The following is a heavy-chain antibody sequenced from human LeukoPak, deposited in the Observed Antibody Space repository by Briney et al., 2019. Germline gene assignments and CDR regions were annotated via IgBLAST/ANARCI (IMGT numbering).Heavy chain of an antibody. J-gene: IGHJ6*04. CDR1: GFRFRTYG. CDR3: AKDPTYSGYGGLDV. V-gene: IGHV3-30*02. Sequence: GGSLRLSCAASGFRFRTYGMHWVREAPGKGLEWVTYIRFDGSNIYYAEAVKGRFTISRDNSKNTLFLQMNRLRADDTAVYYCAKDPTYSGYGGLDVWGKGTTVTVSS. D-gene: IGHD5-12*01. CDR2: IRFDGSNI.